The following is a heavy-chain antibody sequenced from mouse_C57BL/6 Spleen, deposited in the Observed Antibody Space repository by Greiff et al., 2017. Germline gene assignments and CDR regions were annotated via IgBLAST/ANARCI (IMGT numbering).Heavy chain of an antibody. V-gene: IGHV1-64*01. J-gene: IGHJ2*01. CDR3: ARALHYYGSSCYYINY. D-gene: IGHD1-1*01. CDR1: GYTFTSYW. Sequence: QVQLQQPGAELVKPGASVKLSCKASGYTFTSYWMHWVKQRPGQGLEWIGMIHPNSGSTNYNEKFKSKATLTVDKSSSTAYMQLNNLTSENSAVYYCARALHYYGSSCYYINYCGQGTTLTVSS. CDR2: IHPNSGST.